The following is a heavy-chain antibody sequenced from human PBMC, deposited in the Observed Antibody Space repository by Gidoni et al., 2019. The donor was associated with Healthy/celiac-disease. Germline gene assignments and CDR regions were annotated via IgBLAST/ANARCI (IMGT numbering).Heavy chain of an antibody. V-gene: IGHV3-23*01. Sequence: EVQLLESGGGLVQPGGSLRLSCAASGFTFSSYAMRWVRQAPGKGLEWVSAIIGSGGSTYYADSVEGRFTISRDNSKNTLYLQMNSLRAEDTAVYYCAKELGSTMVRGAPGLVIDYWGQGTLVTVSS. CDR1: GFTFSSYA. CDR2: IIGSGGST. D-gene: IGHD3-10*01. J-gene: IGHJ4*02. CDR3: AKELGSTMVRGAPGLVIDY.